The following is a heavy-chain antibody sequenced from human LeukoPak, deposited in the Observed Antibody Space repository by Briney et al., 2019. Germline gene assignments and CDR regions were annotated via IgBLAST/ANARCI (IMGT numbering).Heavy chain of an antibody. Sequence: GGSLRLSCAASGFTFSNYWMTWVRQAPGKGLEWVANIKKDGSEQYYVDSVKGRFTISRDNAKDSLYPQMNSLRAEDTAVYFCATQAYGDFRYWGQGTLVTVSS. V-gene: IGHV3-7*03. CDR2: IKKDGSEQ. CDR3: ATQAYGDFRY. D-gene: IGHD4-17*01. J-gene: IGHJ4*02. CDR1: GFTFSNYW.